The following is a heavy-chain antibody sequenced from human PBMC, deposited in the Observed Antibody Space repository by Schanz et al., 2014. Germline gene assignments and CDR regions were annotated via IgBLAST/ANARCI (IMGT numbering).Heavy chain of an antibody. CDR2: IIPILGIA. Sequence: QVQLVQSGADVKKPGSSVRVSCKASGGTFSSYTISWVRQAPGQGLEWMGRIIPILGIANYAQNFQGRVTITADKSTSTAYMELTSLRSEDTAVYYCAGTYCSSTSCYTGYYYMDVWGKGTTVTVS. CDR1: GGTFSSYT. J-gene: IGHJ6*03. V-gene: IGHV1-69*02. CDR3: AGTYCSSTSCYTGYYYMDV. D-gene: IGHD2-2*02.